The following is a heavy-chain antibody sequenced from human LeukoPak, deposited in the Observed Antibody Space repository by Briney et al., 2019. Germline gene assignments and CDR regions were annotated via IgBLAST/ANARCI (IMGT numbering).Heavy chain of an antibody. Sequence: ASVKVSCKASGYTFTSYAMHWVRQAPGQRLEWMGWINAGNGNTKYSQKFQGRVTMTEDTSTDTAYMELSSLRSEDTAVYYCATDLGTKVRGIGSYYMDVWGKGTTVTISS. CDR3: ATDLGTKVRGIGSYYMDV. J-gene: IGHJ6*03. V-gene: IGHV1-3*01. D-gene: IGHD3-10*01. CDR1: GYTFTSYA. CDR2: INAGNGNT.